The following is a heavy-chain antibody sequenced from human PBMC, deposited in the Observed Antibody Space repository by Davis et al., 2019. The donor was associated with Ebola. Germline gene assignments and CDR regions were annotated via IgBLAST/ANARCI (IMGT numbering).Heavy chain of an antibody. J-gene: IGHJ4*02. Sequence: SLKISCAASGFTFDDYAMHWVRQAPGKGLEWVSGISWNSGRIGYADSVKGRFTISRDNAKNSLYLQMNSLRAEDTAVYYCARDLHSYESVFRLMGYWGQGTLVTVSS. D-gene: IGHD5-18*01. CDR3: ARDLHSYESVFRLMGY. CDR2: ISWNSGRI. V-gene: IGHV3-9*01. CDR1: GFTFDDYA.